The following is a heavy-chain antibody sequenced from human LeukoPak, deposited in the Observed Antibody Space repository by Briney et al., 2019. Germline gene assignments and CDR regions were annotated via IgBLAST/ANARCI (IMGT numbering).Heavy chain of an antibody. J-gene: IGHJ3*02. CDR3: ARPHYPYGSGSLNAFDI. V-gene: IGHV1-69*13. Sequence: GASVKVSCKASGGTFSSYAISWVRQAPGPGLEWMGGIIPIFGTANYAQKFQGRVTITADESTSTAYMELSSLRSEDTAVYYCARPHYPYGSGSLNAFDIWGQGTMVTVSS. CDR2: IIPIFGTA. CDR1: GGTFSSYA. D-gene: IGHD3-10*01.